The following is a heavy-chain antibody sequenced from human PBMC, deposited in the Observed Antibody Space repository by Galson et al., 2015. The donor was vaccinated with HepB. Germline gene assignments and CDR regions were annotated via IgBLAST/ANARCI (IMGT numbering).Heavy chain of an antibody. J-gene: IGHJ3*02. V-gene: IGHV3-11*06. CDR1: GFTFSDYY. Sequence: SLRLSCAASGFTFSDYYMSWIRQAPGKGLEWVSYISSSSSYTNYADSVKGRFTISRDNAKNSLYLQMNSLRAEDTAVYYCARDLSITIFGVVPPTQDAFDIWGQGTMVTVSS. D-gene: IGHD3-3*01. CDR2: ISSSSSYT. CDR3: ARDLSITIFGVVPPTQDAFDI.